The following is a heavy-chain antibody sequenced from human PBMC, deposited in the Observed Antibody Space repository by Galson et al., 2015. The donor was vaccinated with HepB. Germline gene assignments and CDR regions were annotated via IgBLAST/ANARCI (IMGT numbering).Heavy chain of an antibody. CDR1: GDSVSSNSAA. V-gene: IGHV6-1*01. CDR3: ARILYDILTGQYYGMDV. D-gene: IGHD3-9*01. CDR2: TYYRSKWYN. J-gene: IGHJ6*02. Sequence: CAISGDSVSSNSAAWNWIRQSPSRGLEWLGRTYYRSKWYNDYAVSVKSRITINPDTSKNQFSLQLNSVTPEDTAVYYCARILYDILTGQYYGMDVWGQGTTVTVSS.